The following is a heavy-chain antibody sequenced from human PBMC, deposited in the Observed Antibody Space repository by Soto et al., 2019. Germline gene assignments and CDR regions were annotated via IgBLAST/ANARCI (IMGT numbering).Heavy chain of an antibody. V-gene: IGHV3-23*01. CDR1: GFTFRNYA. D-gene: IGHD3-3*01. Sequence: QLLQSGGGLVQPGGSLRLSCAASGFTFRNYAMSWGRQTPEKGLEWVSAINGGGISTYYADSVKGRCTISRDQSKNTIYLQMDSRRVEDTALYYCTKGRYLEWFLSGGGEESWGRGTLVTGSS. CDR2: INGGGIST. J-gene: IGHJ5*02. CDR3: TKGRYLEWFLSGGGEES.